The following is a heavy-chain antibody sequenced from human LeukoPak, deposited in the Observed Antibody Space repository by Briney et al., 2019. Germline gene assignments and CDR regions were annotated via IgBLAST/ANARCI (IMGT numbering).Heavy chain of an antibody. CDR2: IANDGSIK. D-gene: IGHD4-17*01. V-gene: IGHV3-30*18. J-gene: IGHJ4*02. Sequence: GGSLRLSCAASGFTFSNFGMHWVRQAPGKGLEWVSVIANDGSIKNYVDSVKGRFTISRDNSKDTLYLQMSSLSTEDTAVYYCVKTSSVTQDWGQGTLVTVSS. CDR1: GFTFSNFG. CDR3: VKTSSVTQD.